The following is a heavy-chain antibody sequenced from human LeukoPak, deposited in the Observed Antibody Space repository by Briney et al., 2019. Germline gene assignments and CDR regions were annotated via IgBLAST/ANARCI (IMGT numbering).Heavy chain of an antibody. CDR3: AKDFRIGYSAHFDY. CDR2: ISASGGST. CDR1: GLTFSTFA. D-gene: IGHD2-15*01. V-gene: IGHV3-23*01. Sequence: GGSLRLSCAASGLTFSTFAMTWVRQAPGKGLEWVSAISASGGSTYYADSVKGRFSISRDNSKNTLYLQMDSLRGEDTAVYYCAKDFRIGYSAHFDYWGQGALVTVSS. J-gene: IGHJ4*02.